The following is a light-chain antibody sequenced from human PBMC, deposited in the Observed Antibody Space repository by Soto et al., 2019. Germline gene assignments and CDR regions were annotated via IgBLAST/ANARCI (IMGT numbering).Light chain of an antibody. CDR2: AAS. Sequence: DLPMTQSPSSLSASVGDRVTITCRASQSISSNLNWYQQKPGKAPKLLIYAASSLQSGVPSRLSGSGSGTDFTLTISSLQPEDFATYYCQQSYSTPLTFGGGTKVEIK. CDR3: QQSYSTPLT. J-gene: IGKJ4*01. V-gene: IGKV1-39*01. CDR1: QSISSN.